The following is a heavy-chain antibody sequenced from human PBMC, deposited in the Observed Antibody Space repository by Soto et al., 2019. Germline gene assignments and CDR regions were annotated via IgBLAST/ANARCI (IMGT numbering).Heavy chain of an antibody. D-gene: IGHD3-10*01. CDR2: ISAYNGNT. CDR1: GYNFILHG. J-gene: IGHJ3*02. CDR3: ARAAYYYGSGSLDAFDI. V-gene: IGHV1-18*01. Sequence: ASVKVSCKASGYNFILHGISWVRQAPGQGLEWMGWISAYNGNTNYAQKFQGRVTMTTDTSTSTVYMELRSLRSDDTAVYYCARAAYYYGSGSLDAFDIWGQGTMVTVSS.